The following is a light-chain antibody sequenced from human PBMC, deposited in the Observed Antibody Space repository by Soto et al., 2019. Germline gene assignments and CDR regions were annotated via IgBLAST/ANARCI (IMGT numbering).Light chain of an antibody. CDR3: QQANSFPPWT. CDR2: GAS. J-gene: IGKJ1*01. Sequence: IQMTQSPSSVSASVGDRVTITCRASQGIRTWLAWYQLKPGKAPKLLIYGASTLQSGVPSRFRGSGYGTDFTRTISSLQPEDFATYCCQQANSFPPWTFGQGTKVEVK. CDR1: QGIRTW. V-gene: IGKV1-12*01.